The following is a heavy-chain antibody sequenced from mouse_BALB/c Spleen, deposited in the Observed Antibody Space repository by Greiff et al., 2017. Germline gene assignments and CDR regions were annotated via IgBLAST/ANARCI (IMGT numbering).Heavy chain of an antibody. D-gene: IGHD2-12*01. J-gene: IGHJ4*01. V-gene: IGHV5-4*02. CDR2: ISDGGSYT. CDR3: ARDLYDVGGAMDY. Sequence: EVKVEESGGGLVKPGGSLKLSCAASGFTFSDYYMYWVRQTPEKRLEWVATISDGGSYTYYPDSVKGRFTISRDNAKNNLYLQMSSLKSEDTAMYYCARDLYDVGGAMDYWGQGTSVTVSS. CDR1: GFTFSDYY.